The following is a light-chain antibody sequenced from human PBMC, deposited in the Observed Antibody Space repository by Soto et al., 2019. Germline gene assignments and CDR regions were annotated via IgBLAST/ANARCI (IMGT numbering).Light chain of an antibody. Sequence: IQMPQSPSTLSASVGDRVTITCRASQTIDSWLAWYQQRPGKPPNLLIYKASSLESGVPSRFSGSGSGSDFTLTISSLQPDDLATYYCQQYYSYSRTFGQGTKVDIK. J-gene: IGKJ1*01. CDR3: QQYYSYSRT. CDR1: QTIDSW. CDR2: KAS. V-gene: IGKV1-5*03.